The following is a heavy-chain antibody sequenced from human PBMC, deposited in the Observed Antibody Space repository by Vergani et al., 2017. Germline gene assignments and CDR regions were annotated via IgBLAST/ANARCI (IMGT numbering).Heavy chain of an antibody. V-gene: IGHV4-30-4*08. J-gene: IGHJ4*02. Sequence: QVQLVESGGGLVKPGGSLRLSCAASGFTFSDYYMSWIRQAPGKGLEWVGYIYYSGSTYYNPSLKSRVTISVDTSKNQFSLKLSSVTAADTAVYYCARVSLSYGDYVRFDYWGQGTLVTVSS. CDR3: ARVSLSYGDYVRFDY. CDR1: GFTFSDYY. CDR2: IYYSGST. D-gene: IGHD4-17*01.